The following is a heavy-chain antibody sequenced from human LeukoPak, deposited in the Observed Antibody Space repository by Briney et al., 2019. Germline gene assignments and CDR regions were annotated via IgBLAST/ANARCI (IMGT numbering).Heavy chain of an antibody. D-gene: IGHD6-19*01. CDR1: GFTLCSYW. V-gene: IGHV3-74*01. CDR2: FNSDESST. CDR3: SRSSGVAGFGFDP. J-gene: IGHJ5*02. Sequence: GGSLRLSCAASGFTLCSYWMHRVRQAPGEGRGRVSRFNSDESSTSYAHSVKGRVTISRDNAKNTLYLQMNSLRAEDTAVYYCSRSSGVAGFGFDPWGQGALVTVSS.